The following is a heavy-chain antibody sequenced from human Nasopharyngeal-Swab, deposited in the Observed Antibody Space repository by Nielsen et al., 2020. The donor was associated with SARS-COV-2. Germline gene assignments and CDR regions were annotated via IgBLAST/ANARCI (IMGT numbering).Heavy chain of an antibody. Sequence: GSLRLSCAVYGGSFSGYYWSWIRQPPGKGLEGIGEINHSGSTNYNPSLKSRVTISVDTSKNQFSLKLSSVTAADTAVYYCARGLSSYSSSTRWFDPWGQGTRVTVSS. CDR1: GGSFSGYY. D-gene: IGHD6-13*01. J-gene: IGHJ5*02. CDR2: INHSGST. CDR3: ARGLSSYSSSTRWFDP. V-gene: IGHV4-34*01.